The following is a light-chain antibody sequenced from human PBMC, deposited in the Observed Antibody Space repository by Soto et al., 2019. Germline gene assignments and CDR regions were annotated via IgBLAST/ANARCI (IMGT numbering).Light chain of an antibody. V-gene: IGKV3-15*01. CDR1: QSVSSN. Sequence: IVITQSPATVSVSPGERATLSCRASQSVSSNLAWYQQKPGQAPSLLIYGASTRANGIPARISGSGSGTELTLTISSLQSEDFALYYCQHYVERSTITFGQGTRLEIK. J-gene: IGKJ5*01. CDR3: QHYVERSTIT. CDR2: GAS.